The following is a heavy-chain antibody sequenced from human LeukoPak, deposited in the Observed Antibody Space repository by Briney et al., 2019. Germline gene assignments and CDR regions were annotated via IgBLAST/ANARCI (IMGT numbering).Heavy chain of an antibody. V-gene: IGHV3-48*01. CDR3: ARDDDEVGVRPFDY. CDR2: ISSSSSTI. Sequence: GGSLRLSCAASGFTFSSYSMNWVRQAPGKGLEWVSYISSSSSTIYYADSVKGRFTISRDNAKNSLYLQMNSLRAEDTAVYYCARDDDEVGVRPFDYWGQGTLVTVSS. CDR1: GFTFSSYS. D-gene: IGHD3-10*01. J-gene: IGHJ4*02.